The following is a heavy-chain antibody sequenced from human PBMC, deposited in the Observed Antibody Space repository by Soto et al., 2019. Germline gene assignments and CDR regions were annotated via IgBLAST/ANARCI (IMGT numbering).Heavy chain of an antibody. CDR3: ARNVRYYIDY. CDR2: IYYSGST. J-gene: IGHJ4*02. CDR1: GGSINSYY. V-gene: IGHV4-59*12. Sequence: SETLSLTCTVSGGSINSYYWSWIRQPPGKGLEWIGYIYYSGSTNYNPSLKSRVNISVDTSKNQLSLSLNSVTAADTGVYYCARNVRYYIDYWGQGTLVTVSS.